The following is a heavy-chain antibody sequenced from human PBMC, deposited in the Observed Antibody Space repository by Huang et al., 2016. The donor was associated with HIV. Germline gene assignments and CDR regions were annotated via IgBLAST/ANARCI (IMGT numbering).Heavy chain of an antibody. J-gene: IGHJ4*02. Sequence: QVQLVQSGPEVKKPGASVKVSCQTSGYIFSNYDINWVRQAPGQGLQWSGWLNPNSGKTAYGQNFQGRVTPTRSTSTGAAYMVLNSLTSQDTAVYYCARLTSGWYQDYWGQGTLVTVSS. V-gene: IGHV1-8*01. CDR1: GYIFSNYD. D-gene: IGHD6-19*01. CDR2: LNPNSGKT. CDR3: ARLTSGWYQDY.